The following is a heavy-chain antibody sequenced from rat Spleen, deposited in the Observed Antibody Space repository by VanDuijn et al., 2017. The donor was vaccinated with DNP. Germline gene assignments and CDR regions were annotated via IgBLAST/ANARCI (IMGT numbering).Heavy chain of an antibody. J-gene: IGHJ2*01. CDR3: ARWNSGHFDY. CDR1: GFTFSDYN. D-gene: IGHD4-3*01. V-gene: IGHV5-7*01. Sequence: EVQLVASGGGLVQPGRSLTLSCAASGFTFSDYNMAWVRQAPKKGLEWVATIRHDGSSTNYRDSVKGRFTISRDNAKNTLYLQMNSLRSEDMATYYCARWNSGHFDYWGQGVMVPVSS. CDR2: IRHDGSST.